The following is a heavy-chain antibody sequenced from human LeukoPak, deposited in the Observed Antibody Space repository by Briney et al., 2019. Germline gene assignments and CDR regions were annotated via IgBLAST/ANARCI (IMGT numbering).Heavy chain of an antibody. D-gene: IGHD3-3*01. Sequence: SETLSLTCAVYGGSFSGYYWSWIRQPPGKGLEWIGEINHSGSTNYNPSLKSRVTISVDTSRSQFSLKLSSVTAADTAVYYCARGRWVGTISQHFDYWGQGTLV. J-gene: IGHJ4*02. CDR2: INHSGST. CDR3: ARGRWVGTISQHFDY. V-gene: IGHV4-34*01. CDR1: GGSFSGYY.